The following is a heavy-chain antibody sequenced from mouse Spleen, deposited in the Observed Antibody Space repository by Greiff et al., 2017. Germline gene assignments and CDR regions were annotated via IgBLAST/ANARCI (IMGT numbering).Heavy chain of an antibody. CDR3: ARSEYDYDGAWFAY. V-gene: IGHV1-64*01. D-gene: IGHD2-4*01. Sequence: QVQLQQPGAELVKPGASVKLSCKASGYTFTSYWMHWVKQRPGQGLEWIGMIHPNSGSTNYNEKFKSKATLTVDKSSSTAYMQLSSLTSEDSAVYYCARSEYDYDGAWFAYWGQGTLVTVSA. CDR1: GYTFTSYW. CDR2: IHPNSGST. J-gene: IGHJ3*01.